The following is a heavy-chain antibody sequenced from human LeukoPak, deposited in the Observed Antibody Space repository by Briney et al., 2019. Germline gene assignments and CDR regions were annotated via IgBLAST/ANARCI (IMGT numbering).Heavy chain of an antibody. CDR2: ISDTGADT. Sequence: GGSLRLSCAASGFTFSSYAMTWVRQAPGKGLECVSAISDTGADTYYAESVKGRFTISRDNSKITVYLRMNSLRAEDTAVYYCAKPHYSGSGSYSREDYWGQGTLVTVSS. J-gene: IGHJ4*02. V-gene: IGHV3-23*01. D-gene: IGHD3-10*01. CDR3: AKPHYSGSGSYSREDY. CDR1: GFTFSSYA.